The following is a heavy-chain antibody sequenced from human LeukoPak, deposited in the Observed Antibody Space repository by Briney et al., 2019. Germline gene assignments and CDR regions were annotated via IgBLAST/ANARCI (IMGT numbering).Heavy chain of an antibody. CDR2: ICYSVST. Sequence: NPSETLSRTSTGSGGSISSSGSCWGWIRQPPREGLVWIGTICYSVSTYYNPSLKSRVTMSVDTSKIQFSLKLSSVTAADTAVYYCARPISGGPWYFDLWGRGTLVTVSS. CDR3: ARPISGGPWYFDL. J-gene: IGHJ2*01. D-gene: IGHD4-23*01. CDR1: GGSISSSGSC. V-gene: IGHV4-39*07.